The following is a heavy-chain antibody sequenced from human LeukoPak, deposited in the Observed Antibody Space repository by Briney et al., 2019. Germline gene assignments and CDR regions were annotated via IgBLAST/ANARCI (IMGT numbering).Heavy chain of an antibody. J-gene: IGHJ6*02. V-gene: IGHV1-3*01. CDR1: RYTFSKDA. Sequence: ASVKVSCKASRYTFSKDAMHWVRQAPGERLEWMGWINAGNGDTKYSQNFQGRVTITRDTSASTTYMELSSLRSEDTAVYYCARDPGSRSYWSNSGMDVWGQGTTVNVSS. CDR2: INAGNGDT. CDR3: ARDPGSRSYWSNSGMDV. D-gene: IGHD3-10*01.